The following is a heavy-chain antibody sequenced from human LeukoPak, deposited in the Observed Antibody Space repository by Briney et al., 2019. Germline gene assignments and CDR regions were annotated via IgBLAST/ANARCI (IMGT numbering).Heavy chain of an antibody. D-gene: IGHD6-6*01. CDR3: ARQTLEYSSSFFDY. CDR2: IYYSGST. CDR1: GGSISSYY. Sequence: SETLSLTCTVSGGSISSYYWSWIRQPPGKGLEWIGYIYYSGSTNYNPSLKSRVTISVDTSKNQFSLKLSSVTAADTAVYYCARQTLEYSSSFFDYWGQGTLVTVSS. J-gene: IGHJ4*02. V-gene: IGHV4-59*08.